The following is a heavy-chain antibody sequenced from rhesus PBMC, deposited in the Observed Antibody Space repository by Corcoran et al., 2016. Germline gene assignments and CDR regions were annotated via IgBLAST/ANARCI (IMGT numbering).Heavy chain of an antibody. CDR3: ARDFYYDSGYLDPFDY. CDR1: GGSIRSNY. CDR2: ISGIGGVT. J-gene: IGHJ4*01. V-gene: IGHV4-173*01. Sequence: QLQLQESGPGLVKPSETLSLTCAVSGGSIRSNYWSLIRQPPGKGLEWIGRISGIGGVTANNPSLKVRVIMSTDTSKNQFVLKLSSVTAADTAVYYCARDFYYDSGYLDPFDYWGQGVLVTVSS. D-gene: IGHD3-28*01.